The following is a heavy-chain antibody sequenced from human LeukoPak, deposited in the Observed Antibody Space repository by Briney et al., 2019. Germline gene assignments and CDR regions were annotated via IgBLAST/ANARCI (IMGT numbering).Heavy chain of an antibody. CDR2: ISGSGGST. V-gene: IGHV3-23*01. J-gene: IGHJ4*02. D-gene: IGHD2-15*01. CDR1: GFTFSSYA. CDR3: ARVLDSSSSRYQAFPY. Sequence: GGSLRLSCGGSGFTFSSYAMNWVRQAPGKGLEWVSGISGSGGSTYYADSVKGRFTIFRDNAKNSLYLQMNSLRAEDTAVYYCARVLDSSSSRYQAFPYWGQGTLVTVSS.